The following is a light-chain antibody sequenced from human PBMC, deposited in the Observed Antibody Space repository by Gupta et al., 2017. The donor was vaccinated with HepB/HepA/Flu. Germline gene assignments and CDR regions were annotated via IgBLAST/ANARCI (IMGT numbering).Light chain of an antibody. V-gene: IGLV2-14*03. CDR1: SSAGGGYND. CDR3: SSYSGSSTL. Sequence: QSALPQHASVSGSPGQSTIISCPRTSSAGGGYNDVSWYQQHPGKAPKLMIYDVSNRPSGVANRVSGAKSGNTASLTISGLQAEDEADYYCSSYSGSSTLFGGGTKLTVL. CDR2: DVS. J-gene: IGLJ2*01.